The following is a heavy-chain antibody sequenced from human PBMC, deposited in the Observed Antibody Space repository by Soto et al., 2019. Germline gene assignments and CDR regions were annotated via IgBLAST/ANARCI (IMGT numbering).Heavy chain of an antibody. D-gene: IGHD2-2*01. CDR1: GYIFTNYW. CDR2: VNPDDSTT. V-gene: IGHV5-51*01. CDR3: VRRFCSGTSCRFNWFEP. Sequence: GESLKISCEGSGYIFTNYWIGWVRQMPGKGLEWMGIVNPDDSTTTYSQSFQGQVIISADKSVRSAYLQWSSLKDSDTATYYCVRRFCSGTSCRFNWFEPWGQGTLVTVSS. J-gene: IGHJ5*02.